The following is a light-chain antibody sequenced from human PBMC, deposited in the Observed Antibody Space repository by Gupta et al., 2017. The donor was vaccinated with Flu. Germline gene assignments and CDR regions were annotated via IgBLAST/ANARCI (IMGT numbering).Light chain of an antibody. CDR1: SSGVGGYNY. V-gene: IGLV2-14*01. J-gene: IGLJ3*02. CDR3: SSYTSSNSLE. Sequence: QSALTQPASVSGSPGQSITISCTGTSSGVGGYNYVSWYQHHPGKAPKLMIYEVINRPSGVSNRFSGSKSGNTASLTISGLQAEDEADYYCSSYTSSNSLEFGGGTKLTVL. CDR2: EVI.